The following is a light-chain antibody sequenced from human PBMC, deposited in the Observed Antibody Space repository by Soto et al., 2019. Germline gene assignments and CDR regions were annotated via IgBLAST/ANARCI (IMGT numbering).Light chain of an antibody. CDR2: DNN. CDR1: GSNIGAGYD. CDR3: QSFDSSLNGWV. Sequence: VVTQPPSVSGAPGQRVTISCTGSGSNIGAGYDVHWYQQIPGTAPKLLIFDNNNRPSGVPDRFSGSKSATSASLAITGLQAEDEADYYCQSFDSSLNGWVFGGGTKLTVL. J-gene: IGLJ3*02. V-gene: IGLV1-40*01.